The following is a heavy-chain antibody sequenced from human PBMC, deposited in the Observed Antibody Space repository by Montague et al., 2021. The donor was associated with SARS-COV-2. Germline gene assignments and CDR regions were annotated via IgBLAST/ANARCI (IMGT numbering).Heavy chain of an antibody. V-gene: IGHV3-21*01. D-gene: IGHD3-10*01. J-gene: IGHJ4*02. CDR3: ARGSDYYGSESYSPPYFDY. Sequence: SLRLSCAASGFTFSSYSMNWVRQAPGKGLEWVSSISSSSSYIYYADSVKGRFTISRDNAKNLLYLQMNSLRAEDTAVYYCARGSDYYGSESYSPPYFDYWGQGTLVTVSS. CDR1: GFTFSSYS. CDR2: ISSSSSYI.